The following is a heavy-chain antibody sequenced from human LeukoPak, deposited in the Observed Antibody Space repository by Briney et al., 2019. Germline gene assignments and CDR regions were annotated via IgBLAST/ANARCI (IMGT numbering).Heavy chain of an antibody. D-gene: IGHD3-22*01. CDR1: GFPFSTYT. V-gene: IGHV3-21*01. Sequence: PGGSLRLSCAASGFPFSTYTMTWVRQAPGKGLEWVSSITSGSSYIYYADSVKGRFAISRDNAKNSLYLQMNSLRAEDTAVYYCGRQMGYYYDSSIGGIDYWGQGTLVTVSS. J-gene: IGHJ4*02. CDR3: GRQMGYYYDSSIGGIDY. CDR2: ITSGSSYI.